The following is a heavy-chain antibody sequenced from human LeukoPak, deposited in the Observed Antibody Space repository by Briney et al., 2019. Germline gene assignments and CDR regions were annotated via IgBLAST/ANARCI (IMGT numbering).Heavy chain of an antibody. CDR3: ARVTYSSSSMSLDAFDT. CDR2: IYTSGST. CDR1: GGSISSYY. D-gene: IGHD6-6*01. J-gene: IGHJ3*02. V-gene: IGHV4-4*07. Sequence: SETLSLTCTVSGGSISSYYWSWIRQPAGKGLEWIGRIYTSGSTNYNPSLKSRVTMSVDTSKNQFSLKLSSVTAADTAVYYCARVTYSSSSMSLDAFDTWGQGTMVTVSS.